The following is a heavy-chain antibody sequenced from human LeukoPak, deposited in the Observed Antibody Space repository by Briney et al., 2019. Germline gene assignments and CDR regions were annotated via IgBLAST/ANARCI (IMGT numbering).Heavy chain of an antibody. J-gene: IGHJ4*02. CDR2: ISGSGGST. V-gene: IGHV3-23*01. CDR3: AKGYYDYVWGSYYFDY. Sequence: GGSLRLSCAASGFTFSSYAMSWVRQAPGKGLEWVSAISGSGGSTYYADSVKGRFTVSRDNSWDTLYLQMSSLRAEDTAVYYCAKGYYDYVWGSYYFDYWGQGTLVTVSS. D-gene: IGHD3-16*01. CDR1: GFTFSSYA.